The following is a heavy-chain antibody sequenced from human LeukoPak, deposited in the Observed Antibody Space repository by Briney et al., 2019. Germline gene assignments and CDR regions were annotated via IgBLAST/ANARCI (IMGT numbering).Heavy chain of an antibody. V-gene: IGHV4-30-2*01. CDR1: GGSISSGGYY. CDR3: ARDRDIVVVPAAMGY. D-gene: IGHD2-2*01. J-gene: IGHJ4*02. CDR2: IYHSGST. Sequence: SETLSLTCTVSGGSISSGGYYWSWIRQPPGKGLEWIGYIYHSGSTYYNPSLKSRVTISVDRSKNQFSLKLSSVTAADTAVYYCARDRDIVVVPAAMGYWGQGTLVTVSS.